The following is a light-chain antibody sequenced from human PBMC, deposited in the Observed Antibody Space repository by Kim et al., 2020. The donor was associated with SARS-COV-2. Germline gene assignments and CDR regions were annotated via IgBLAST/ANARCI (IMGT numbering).Light chain of an antibody. CDR2: DVT. V-gene: IGLV2-11*03. J-gene: IGLJ2*01. CDR3: CSYAGTYTLI. CDR1: ESDIGGYNF. Sequence: GQSVTIPCTGTESDIGGYNFVSWYRQYPGKAPQPIIYDVTQRPSGVPVRFSGSRSGNTASLTISRLQAEDEADYYCCSYAGTYTLIFGGGTQLTVL.